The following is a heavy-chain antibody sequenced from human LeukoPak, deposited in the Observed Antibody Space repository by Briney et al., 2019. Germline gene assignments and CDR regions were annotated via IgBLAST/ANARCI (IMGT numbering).Heavy chain of an antibody. Sequence: GASVKVSCKASGYIFTNHYMHWVRQAPGQGLEWMGLINPSGSSTPYAEKFRGRIIMTRDMSTATDYMELSSLRSEDTAVYYCARDNSIADRGWWFDPWGQGTLVTVSS. J-gene: IGHJ5*02. V-gene: IGHV1-46*01. CDR3: ARDNSIADRGWWFDP. D-gene: IGHD4-23*01. CDR2: INPSGSST. CDR1: GYIFTNHY.